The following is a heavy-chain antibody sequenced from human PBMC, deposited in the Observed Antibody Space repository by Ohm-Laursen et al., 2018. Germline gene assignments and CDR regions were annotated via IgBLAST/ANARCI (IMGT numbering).Heavy chain of an antibody. CDR2: TRNKANSYTT. V-gene: IGHV3-72*01. CDR1: GFTFSDHY. Sequence: SLTLSCAASGFTFSDHYMDWVRQAPGKGLEWVGRTRNKANSYTTEYAASVKGRFTISRDDSKNSLYLQMNSLKTEDTAVYYCARVSLRFLEWLDYWGQGTLVTVSS. J-gene: IGHJ4*02. D-gene: IGHD3-3*01. CDR3: ARVSLRFLEWLDY.